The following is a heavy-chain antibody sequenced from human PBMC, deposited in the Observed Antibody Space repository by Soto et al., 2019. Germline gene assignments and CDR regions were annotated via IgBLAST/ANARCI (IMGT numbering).Heavy chain of an antibody. CDR1: GFTVSSNY. CDR3: ARPLFYCSGGSCYSDY. D-gene: IGHD2-15*01. CDR2: LYSDGST. Sequence: GGSLRLSCAASGFTVSSNYMSWVRQAPGKGLEWVSVLYSDGSTYYADSVKGRFTISRDNSKNTLYLQMNSLRAEDTAVYYCARPLFYCSGGSCYSDYWGQGTLVTVSS. V-gene: IGHV3-66*04. J-gene: IGHJ4*02.